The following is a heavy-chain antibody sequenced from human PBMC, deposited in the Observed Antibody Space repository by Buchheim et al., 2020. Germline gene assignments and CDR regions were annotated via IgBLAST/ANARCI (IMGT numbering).Heavy chain of an antibody. V-gene: IGHV3-15*01. J-gene: IGHJ4*02. D-gene: IGHD1-14*01. Sequence: EVQLVESGGGLVRPGGSLRLSCAASGFTFSNAWMTWVRQTPGKGLEWVGRVKSKADGGTPDYAAPVEGRFIISRDDSEDTVHLQMNSLLAEDTGVYYCTTDLSSQNGGTPVHYFGFWGQG. CDR2: VKSKADGGTP. CDR3: TTDLSSQNGGTPVHYFGF. CDR1: GFTFSNAW.